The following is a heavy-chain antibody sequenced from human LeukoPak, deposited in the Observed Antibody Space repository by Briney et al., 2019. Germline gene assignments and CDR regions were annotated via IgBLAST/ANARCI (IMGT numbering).Heavy chain of an antibody. Sequence: GGSLRLSCAASGFTFSSYGMHWVRQAPGKGLEWVAVISYDGSNKYYADSVKGRFTISRDNSKNTLYLQMNSLRAEDTAVYYCAKDLGWFGSYFDYWGQGTLVTVSS. CDR2: ISYDGSNK. CDR1: GFTFSSYG. J-gene: IGHJ4*02. CDR3: AKDLGWFGSYFDY. V-gene: IGHV3-30*18. D-gene: IGHD3-16*01.